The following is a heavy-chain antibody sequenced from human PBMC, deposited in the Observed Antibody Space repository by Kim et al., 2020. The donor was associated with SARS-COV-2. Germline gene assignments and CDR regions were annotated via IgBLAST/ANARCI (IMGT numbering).Heavy chain of an antibody. J-gene: IGHJ4*02. CDR1: GFTFSDYG. D-gene: IGHD5-12*01. CDR2: ISDSGADR. Sequence: GGSLRLSCAASGFTFSDYGMSWVRQAPGKGLEWVSAISDSGADRNYADSVKGRFTISRDNSKNTLYLQMNRLRDEDTAVYYCAKRLGYRTPNFDYWGQGTMVTVSS. CDR3: AKRLGYRTPNFDY. V-gene: IGHV3-23*01.